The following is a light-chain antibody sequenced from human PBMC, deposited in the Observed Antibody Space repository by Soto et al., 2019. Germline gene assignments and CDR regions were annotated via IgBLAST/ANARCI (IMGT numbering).Light chain of an antibody. CDR3: CSYAGSSTYV. V-gene: IGLV2-23*02. Sequence: QSVLTQPASVSGSPGQSITISCTGTSSEVGSYNLFSWYQQHPGKAPKLMIYEVSKRPSGVSNRFSGSKSGNTASLTISGLQAEDEADYYCCSYAGSSTYVFGTGTRSPS. CDR1: SSEVGSYNL. J-gene: IGLJ1*01. CDR2: EVS.